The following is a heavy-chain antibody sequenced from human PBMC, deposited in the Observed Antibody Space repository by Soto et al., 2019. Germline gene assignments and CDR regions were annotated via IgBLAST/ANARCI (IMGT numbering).Heavy chain of an antibody. J-gene: IGHJ4*02. V-gene: IGHV1-69*13. D-gene: IGHD3-22*01. CDR2: IIPIFGTA. CDR1: GGTFSSYA. CDR3: AREVRYDSSGNKFDY. Sequence: GASVKVSCKASGGTFSSYAISWVRQAPGQGLEWMGGIIPIFGTANYAQKFQGRVTITADESTSTAYMELSSLRSEDTAVYYCAREVRYDSSGNKFDYWGQGTLVTVSS.